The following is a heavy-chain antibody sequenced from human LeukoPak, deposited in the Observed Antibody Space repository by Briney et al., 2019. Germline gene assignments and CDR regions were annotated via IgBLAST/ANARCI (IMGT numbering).Heavy chain of an antibody. V-gene: IGHV3-23*01. D-gene: IGHD3-10*01. J-gene: IGHJ6*02. Sequence: PGGSLRLSCAASGFTFSNYAMSWVRQAPGTGLESVSTISDSGGSTYYADSVKGRFTISRDNSKNTLYLQMNSLRAEDTAIHYCAKVPYSDYGSGRPPFMDVWGQGTTVAVSS. CDR1: GFTFSNYA. CDR2: ISDSGGST. CDR3: AKVPYSDYGSGRPPFMDV.